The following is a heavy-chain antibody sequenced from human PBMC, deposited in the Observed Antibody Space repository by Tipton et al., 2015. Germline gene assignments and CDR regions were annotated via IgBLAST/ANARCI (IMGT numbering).Heavy chain of an antibody. J-gene: IGHJ4*02. V-gene: IGHV3-21*01. CDR3: ARRGDYYDSSGDFDY. D-gene: IGHD3-22*01. Sequence: SVKGRFTISRDNAKNSLYLQMNSLRAEDTAVYYCARRGDYYDSSGDFDYWGQGALVTVSS.